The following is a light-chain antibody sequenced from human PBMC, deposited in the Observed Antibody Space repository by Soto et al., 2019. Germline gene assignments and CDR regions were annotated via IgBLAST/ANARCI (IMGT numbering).Light chain of an antibody. CDR1: SSNIGRNT. V-gene: IGLV1-44*01. Sequence: QSVLTQPPSASGTPGQRVTISCSGSSSNIGRNTVNWYQQLPGTAPKLLFYSNNQRPSGVPDRFSGSKSGTSGSLAISGLQSEDEADYYCAGWDDSLNGPVFGGGTKLTVL. CDR2: SNN. CDR3: AGWDDSLNGPV. J-gene: IGLJ2*01.